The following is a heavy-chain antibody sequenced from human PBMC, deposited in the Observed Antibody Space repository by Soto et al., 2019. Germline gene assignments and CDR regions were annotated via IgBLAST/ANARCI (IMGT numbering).Heavy chain of an antibody. CDR3: ARMMAASGTAFDY. J-gene: IGHJ4*02. D-gene: IGHD6-13*01. CDR1: GYSFISSW. V-gene: IGHV5-51*01. Sequence: PGESLKISCQASGYSFISSWIGWVRQMPGKGLEWMGIIYHGDYDTRYSPSFQGQVTISADKSTSTAYLQWSSLKASDTATYYCARMMAASGTAFDYWGQGALVTVSS. CDR2: IYHGDYDT.